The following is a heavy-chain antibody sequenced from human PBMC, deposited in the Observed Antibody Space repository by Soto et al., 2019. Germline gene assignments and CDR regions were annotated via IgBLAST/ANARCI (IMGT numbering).Heavy chain of an antibody. CDR3: VGREESSPWLAFDY. CDR2: MYDSGST. CDR1: GGSVSSGDSY. Sequence: QVQLQESGPGLVKPSQTLSLTCTVSGGSVSSGDSYWSWIRQPPGKGLEWIGYMYDSGSTYYNPSLKSRFIMSLDTSKNELYLEVRSVTAADTAVYFCVGREESSPWLAFDYWGQGSLVTVSP. V-gene: IGHV4-30-4*01. J-gene: IGHJ4*02. D-gene: IGHD6-19*01.